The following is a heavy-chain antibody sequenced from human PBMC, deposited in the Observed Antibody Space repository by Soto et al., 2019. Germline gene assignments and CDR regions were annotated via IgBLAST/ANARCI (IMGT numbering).Heavy chain of an antibody. D-gene: IGHD2-21*02. CDR1: GGTFSSYT. V-gene: IGHV1-69*02. CDR2: IIPILGIA. CDR3: ARGMTAMHYYYYYSMDV. J-gene: IGHJ6*02. Sequence: QVQLVQSGAEVKKPGSSVKVSCKASGGTFSSYTISWVRQAPGQGLEWMGRIIPILGIANYAQKFQGRVTITADKSTSTAYMELSSLRSEDTAVYYCARGMTAMHYYYYYSMDVWGQGTTVTVSS.